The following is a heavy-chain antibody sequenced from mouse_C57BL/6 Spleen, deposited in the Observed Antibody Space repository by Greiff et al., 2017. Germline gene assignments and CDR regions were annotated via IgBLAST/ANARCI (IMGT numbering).Heavy chain of an antibody. CDR3: AKNGNYYGSSYWYFDV. D-gene: IGHD1-1*01. CDR1: GFSLTSYG. Sequence: VKLMESGPGLVQPSQSLSITCTVSGFSLTSYGVHWVRQPPGKGLEWLGVIWSGGSTDYNAAFISRLSISKDNSKSQVFFKMNSLQADDTAIYYCAKNGNYYGSSYWYFDVWGTGTTVTVSS. V-gene: IGHV2-4*01. J-gene: IGHJ1*03. CDR2: IWSGGST.